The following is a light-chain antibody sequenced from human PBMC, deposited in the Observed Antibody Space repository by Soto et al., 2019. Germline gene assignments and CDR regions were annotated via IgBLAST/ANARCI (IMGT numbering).Light chain of an antibody. CDR1: QTLLYSSNNKNY. J-gene: IGKJ5*01. CDR2: WAS. CDR3: QQYYSVPVT. V-gene: IGKV4-1*01. Sequence: DIVMTQSPDSLSVSLGERATINCKPSQTLLYSSNNKNYLAWFQQKQGQPPKLLIYWASTRNSGVPDRFSGSGSGTDFTLAISGLQAEDVAIYYCQQYYSVPVTFGQGTRLEIK.